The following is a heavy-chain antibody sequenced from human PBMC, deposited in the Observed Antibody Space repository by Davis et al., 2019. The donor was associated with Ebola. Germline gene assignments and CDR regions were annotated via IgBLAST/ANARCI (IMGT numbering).Heavy chain of an antibody. CDR3: AKGAGSGDYLWADH. CDR2: ISSSGRHI. Sequence: PGGSLRLSCAASGSGFTFSNYAITWVRQAPGKGLEWVASISSSGRHIFYADSVNGRFTISRDNAKNSQSLQMNRLRVEDTAIYYCAKGAGSGDYLWADHWGQGTLVTVSS. D-gene: IGHD4-17*01. CDR1: GSGFTFSNYA. J-gene: IGHJ4*02. V-gene: IGHV3-21*01.